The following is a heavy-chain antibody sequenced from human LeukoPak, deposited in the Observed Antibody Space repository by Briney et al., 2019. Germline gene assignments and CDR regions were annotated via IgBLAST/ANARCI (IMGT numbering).Heavy chain of an antibody. J-gene: IGHJ4*02. D-gene: IGHD2-21*01. CDR3: ASQPAVIDLDY. CDR2: ISSSGSTI. V-gene: IGHV3-11*04. Sequence: MTGGSLRLSCAASGFTFSDYYMSWIRQAPGKGLEWVSYISSSGSTIYYADSVKGRFTISRDNAKNSMYLQMNSLRVEDTAVYYCASQPAVIDLDYWGQGTLVTVSS. CDR1: GFTFSDYY.